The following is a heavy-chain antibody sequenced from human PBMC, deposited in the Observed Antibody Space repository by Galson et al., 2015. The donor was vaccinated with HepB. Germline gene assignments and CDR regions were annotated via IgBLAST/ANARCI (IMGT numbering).Heavy chain of an antibody. D-gene: IGHD3-22*01. J-gene: IGHJ4*02. CDR2: IRYDGSNK. V-gene: IGHV3-30*02. CDR1: GFTFSSYG. Sequence: SLRLSCAASGFTFSSYGMHWVRQAPGKGLEWVAFIRYDGSNKYYADSVKGRFTISRDNSKNTLYLQMNSLRAEDTAVYYCANGYYDSSGYYYDFDYWGQGTLVTVSS. CDR3: ANGYYDSSGYYYDFDY.